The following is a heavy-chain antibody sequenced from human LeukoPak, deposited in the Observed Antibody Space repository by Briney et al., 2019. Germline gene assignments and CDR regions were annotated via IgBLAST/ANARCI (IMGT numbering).Heavy chain of an antibody. CDR3: ARDFPYTDSGDYYGCEI. CDR2: INTNTGNA. V-gene: IGHV7-4-1*02. J-gene: IGHJ3*02. CDR1: GYSFTSYA. D-gene: IGHD4-17*01. Sequence: ASVKVSCKASGYSFTSYAMNWVRQAPGQGLEWMGWINTNTGNATYAQDFTGRFVFSLDTSVSTAYLQISNLNAEDTAVYYCARDFPYTDSGDYYGCEIWGQGILVTVSS.